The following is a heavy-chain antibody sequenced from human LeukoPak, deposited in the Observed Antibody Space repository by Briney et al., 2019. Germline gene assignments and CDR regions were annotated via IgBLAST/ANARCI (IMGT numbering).Heavy chain of an antibody. CDR2: ISYDGSNK. J-gene: IGHJ5*02. Sequence: PGGSLRLSCAASGFTFSSYAMSWVRQAPGKGLEWVAVISYDGSNKYYADSVKGRFTISRDNSKNTLYLQMNSLRAEDTAVYYCAKVAAEAKGNWFDPWGQGTLVTVSS. CDR3: AKVAAEAKGNWFDP. V-gene: IGHV3-30*18. CDR1: GFTFSSYA. D-gene: IGHD6-25*01.